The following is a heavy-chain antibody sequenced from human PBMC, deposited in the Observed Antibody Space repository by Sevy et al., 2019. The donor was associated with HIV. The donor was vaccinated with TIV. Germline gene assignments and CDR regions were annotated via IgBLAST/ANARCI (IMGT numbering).Heavy chain of an antibody. J-gene: IGHJ4*02. CDR2: INQDGSEK. CDR3: ARSLDY. Sequence: GGSLRLSCVASGFTFRSYWMNWLRQAPGNGLEWVANINQDGSEKFYLDSVKGRFTISRDNAKNSVFLQMDSLRAEDTAVYYCARSLDYWGQGSLVTVSS. CDR1: GFTFRSYW. V-gene: IGHV3-7*01.